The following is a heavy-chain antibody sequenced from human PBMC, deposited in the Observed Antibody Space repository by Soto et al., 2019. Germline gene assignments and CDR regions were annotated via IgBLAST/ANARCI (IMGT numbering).Heavy chain of an antibody. D-gene: IGHD4-17*01. J-gene: IGHJ6*02. Sequence: SETLSLTCAVYGGSFSGYYWSWIRQPPGKGLEWIGEINHSGSTNYNPSLKSRVTISVDTSKNQFSLKLSSVTAADTAVYYCARDDYGDYEFYYYGMDVWGQGTTVTVS. CDR2: INHSGST. CDR3: ARDDYGDYEFYYYGMDV. V-gene: IGHV4-34*01. CDR1: GGSFSGYY.